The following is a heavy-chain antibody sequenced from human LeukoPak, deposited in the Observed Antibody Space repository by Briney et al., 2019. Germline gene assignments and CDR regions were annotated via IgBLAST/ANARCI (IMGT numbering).Heavy chain of an antibody. J-gene: IGHJ4*02. CDR3: ARGRRGGLLWFGEPKPHFDY. CDR1: GGSFSGYY. V-gene: IGHV4-34*01. CDR2: INHSGST. Sequence: PSETLSLTCAVYGGSFSGYYWSWIRQPPGKGLEWIGEINHSGSTNYNPSLKSRVTISVDTSKNQFSLKLSSVTAADTAVYYCARGRRGGLLWFGEPKPHFDYWGQGTLVTVSS. D-gene: IGHD3-10*01.